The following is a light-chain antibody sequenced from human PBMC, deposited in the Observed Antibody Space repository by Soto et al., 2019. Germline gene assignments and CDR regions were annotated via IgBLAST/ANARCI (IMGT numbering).Light chain of an antibody. J-gene: IGKJ4*01. V-gene: IGKV3-11*01. Sequence: EIVLTQSPATLSLSPGERATLSCRASQSVSSYLAWYQQKPGKAPRLLIYDASNRATGIPARFSGSGSGTDFTLTISSLEPEYFAVSYCQQRSNRLTFGGGTKVEIK. CDR3: QQRSNRLT. CDR1: QSVSSY. CDR2: DAS.